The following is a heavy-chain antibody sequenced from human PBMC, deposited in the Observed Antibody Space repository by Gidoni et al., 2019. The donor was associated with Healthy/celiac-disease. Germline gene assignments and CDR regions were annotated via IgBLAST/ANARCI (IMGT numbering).Heavy chain of an antibody. D-gene: IGHD6-13*01. V-gene: IGHV1-46*01. CDR2: IKPSGGST. CDR3: ARELYSSSWYNAELPA. CDR1: GYTFTSYY. J-gene: IGHJ5*02. Sequence: QVQLVQSGAEVKKPGASVKVSCKASGYTFTSYYMHWVRQAPGQGLEWMGIIKPSGGSTSYAQKFQGRVTMTRDTSTSTVYMELSSLRSEDTAVYYCARELYSSSWYNAELPAWGQGTLVTVSS.